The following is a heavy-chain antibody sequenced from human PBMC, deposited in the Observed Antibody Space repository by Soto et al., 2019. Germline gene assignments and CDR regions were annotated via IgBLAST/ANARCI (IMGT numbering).Heavy chain of an antibody. Sequence: QGQLVQSGAEVKKPGSSVKVSCKASGGTFSSYSINWVRQAHGQGLEWMGEIIPIFGTANYAQKFQGRVTITADESTSTAYMELSSLRSEDTAVYYCARDGGRHSGGIDYWGQGTLVTVSS. CDR3: ARDGGRHSGGIDY. J-gene: IGHJ4*02. CDR1: GGTFSSYS. CDR2: IIPIFGTA. D-gene: IGHD1-26*01. V-gene: IGHV1-69*01.